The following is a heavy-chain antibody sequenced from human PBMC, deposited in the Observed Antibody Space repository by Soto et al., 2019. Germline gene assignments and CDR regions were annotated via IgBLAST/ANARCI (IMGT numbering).Heavy chain of an antibody. CDR1: GYTFTIYY. CDR2: MNPNSANT. V-gene: IGHV1-8*01. Sequence: ASVKVSCKASGYTFTIYYINWVRQAPGQGLEWMGWMNPNSANTGYAQKLQGRFTMTRNTAISTVYLELSSLRSEDTAVYYCARGSGHSNTHYWGQGTLVTVSS. J-gene: IGHJ4*02. D-gene: IGHD6-13*01. CDR3: ARGSGHSNTHY.